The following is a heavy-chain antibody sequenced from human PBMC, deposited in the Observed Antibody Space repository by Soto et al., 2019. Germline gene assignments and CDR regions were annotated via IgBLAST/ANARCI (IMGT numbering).Heavy chain of an antibody. Sequence: QVQLVQSGAEVKKPGSSVKVSCKASGGTFSSYAISWVRQAPGQGLEWMGGIIPIFGTANYAQKFQGRVTITADESTSTAYMELSSLRSEDTAVSYCPRECELELRDYYGMDVWGQGTTVTVSS. CDR2: IIPIFGTA. CDR1: GGTFSSYA. D-gene: IGHD1-7*01. V-gene: IGHV1-69*01. CDR3: PRECELELRDYYGMDV. J-gene: IGHJ6*02.